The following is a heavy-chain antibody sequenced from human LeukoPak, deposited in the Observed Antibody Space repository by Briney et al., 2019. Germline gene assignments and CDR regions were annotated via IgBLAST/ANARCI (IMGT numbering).Heavy chain of an antibody. Sequence: SETLSLTCTVSGGSISSYYWSWIRQPAGKGLEWIGRIYTSGSTYYNPSLKSRVTISVDTSKNQFSLKLSSVTAADTAVYYCARVGEDYYDSSGYYFYNWFDPWGQGTLVTVSS. D-gene: IGHD3-22*01. CDR1: GGSISSYY. V-gene: IGHV4-4*07. J-gene: IGHJ5*02. CDR2: IYTSGST. CDR3: ARVGEDYYDSSGYYFYNWFDP.